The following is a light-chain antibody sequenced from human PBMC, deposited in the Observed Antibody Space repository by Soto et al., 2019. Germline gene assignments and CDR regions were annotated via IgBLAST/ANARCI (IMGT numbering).Light chain of an antibody. CDR1: SSDVGRYNS. CDR2: EVS. CDR3: SSYTDSDTLV. V-gene: IGLV2-14*01. Sequence: QSALTQPASVSGSPGQSITISCTGTSSDVGRYNSVSWYQQHPGKAPKLVIYEVSNRPSGVSNRFSGSKSGNTASLTISGLQAEDEAEYYCSSYTDSDTLVFGGGTKLTVL. J-gene: IGLJ3*02.